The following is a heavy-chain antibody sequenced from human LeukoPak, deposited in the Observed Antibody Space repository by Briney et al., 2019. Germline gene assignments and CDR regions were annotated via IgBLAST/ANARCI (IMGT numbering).Heavy chain of an antibody. D-gene: IGHD4-17*01. CDR3: ATDSHYAFDF. CDR2: VRPGDSAR. J-gene: IGHJ4*02. Sequence: GGSLRLSCAASGFTFSSSGMHWVRQAPGKGLEWVSNVRPGDSARFYADSVRGRFTISRDDAKNSLYLQMNSLRDEDTAVYYCATDSHYAFDFWGLGTLATVSS. CDR1: GFTFSSSG. V-gene: IGHV3-48*02.